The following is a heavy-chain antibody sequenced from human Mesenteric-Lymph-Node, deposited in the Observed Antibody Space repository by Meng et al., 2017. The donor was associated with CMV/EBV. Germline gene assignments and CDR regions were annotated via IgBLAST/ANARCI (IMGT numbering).Heavy chain of an antibody. Sequence: LTGGVSGFTVGNNYMSWVRQPPGKGLECVSVIYSGDRTSYADSVKGRFTISRDNSKNTLYLQMKSLRVEDSAMYYCVRSLGIEFDFWGLGTLVTVSS. V-gene: IGHV3-66*02. CDR3: VRSLGIEFDF. D-gene: IGHD2-2*03. CDR2: IYSGDRT. CDR1: GFTVGNNY. J-gene: IGHJ4*02.